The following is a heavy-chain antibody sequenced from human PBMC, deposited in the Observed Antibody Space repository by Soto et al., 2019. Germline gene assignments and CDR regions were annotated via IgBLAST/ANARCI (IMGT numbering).Heavy chain of an antibody. CDR1: GGSITNYY. D-gene: IGHD3-3*01. V-gene: IGHV4-4*07. CDR3: ERGQHYDFSTGYYDAHHMDV. J-gene: IGHJ6*02. CDR2: IYPSGST. Sequence: SETLSLTCTVSGGSITNYYWNWVRQSAGRGLEWIGRIYPSGSTNYNPSLRSRVTVSVDTSKNQFSLKLSSVTAADTAVYYCERGQHYDFSTGYYDAHHMDVWGQGTTVTVSS.